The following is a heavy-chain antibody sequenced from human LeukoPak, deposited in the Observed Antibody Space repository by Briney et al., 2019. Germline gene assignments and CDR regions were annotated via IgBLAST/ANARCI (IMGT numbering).Heavy chain of an antibody. Sequence: SETLSLTCTVSGYSISSGYYWSWIRQPPGKGLEWIGYIYYSGSTNYNPSLKSRVTISVDTSKNQFSLKLSSVTAADTAVYYCARNTKYYYGSGSYYPKTHYYFDYWGQGTLVTVSS. CDR1: GYSISSGYY. V-gene: IGHV4-38-2*02. D-gene: IGHD3-10*01. CDR3: ARNTKYYYGSGSYYPKTHYYFDY. J-gene: IGHJ4*02. CDR2: IYYSGST.